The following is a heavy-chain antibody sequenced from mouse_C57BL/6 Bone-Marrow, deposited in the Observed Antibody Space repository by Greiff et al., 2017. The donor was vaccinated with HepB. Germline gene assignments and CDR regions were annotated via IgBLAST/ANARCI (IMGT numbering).Heavy chain of an antibody. J-gene: IGHJ3*01. Sequence: VQLQQSGAELVRPGTSVKMSCKASGYTFTNYWIGWAKQRPGHGLEWIGVIYPGGGYTNYNEKFKGKATLTADKSSSTAYMQFSSLTSEDSAIYYCARRDYYGSSGFAYWGQGTLVTVSA. CDR3: ARRDYYGSSGFAY. CDR1: GYTFTNYW. CDR2: IYPGGGYT. V-gene: IGHV1-63*01. D-gene: IGHD1-1*01.